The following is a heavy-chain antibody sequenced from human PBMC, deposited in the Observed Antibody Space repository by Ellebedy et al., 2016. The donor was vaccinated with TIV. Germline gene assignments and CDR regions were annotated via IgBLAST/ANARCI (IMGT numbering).Heavy chain of an antibody. V-gene: IGHV3-13*05. CDR2: IATAGDP. CDR3: ARDGPNSSGWSY. CDR1: GFTFNSYD. D-gene: IGHD6-19*01. Sequence: GESLKISCAASGFTFNSYDIHWVRQTIGKGLEWVSVIATAGDPYYPGSVKGRFTISRDNAKNTLYLQMNSLRAEDTAVYYCARDGPNSSGWSYWGQGTLVTVSS. J-gene: IGHJ4*02.